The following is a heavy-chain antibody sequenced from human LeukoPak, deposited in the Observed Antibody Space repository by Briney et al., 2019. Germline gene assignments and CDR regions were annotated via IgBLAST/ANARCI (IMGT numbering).Heavy chain of an antibody. CDR2: VYTSGST. Sequence: PSETLSLTCTVSGDSISSSGYYWGWIRQSPAKGLEWIGRVYTSGSTNDNPSLKSRVTMSVDTSKNQFSLRLSSVTAADTAVYYCARDRNYYDSSGYGDWGQGTLVTVSS. J-gene: IGHJ4*02. CDR1: GDSISSSGYY. D-gene: IGHD3-22*01. V-gene: IGHV4-39*07. CDR3: ARDRNYYDSSGYGD.